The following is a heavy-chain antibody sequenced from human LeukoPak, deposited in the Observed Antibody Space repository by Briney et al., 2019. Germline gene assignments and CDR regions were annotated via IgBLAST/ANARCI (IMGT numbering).Heavy chain of an antibody. CDR3: ARTYSGSYVASFDI. V-gene: IGHV4-4*07. CDR2: IYTSGST. D-gene: IGHD1-26*01. J-gene: IGHJ3*02. CDR1: GGSISIYY. Sequence: SETLSLTCTVSGGSISIYYWSWIRQPAGEGREWIGCIYTSGSTNYNHSLKSPVSVSVDTSKNQFSLKLSSVTDADTAVYYCARTYSGSYVASFDIWGQGTMVTVSS.